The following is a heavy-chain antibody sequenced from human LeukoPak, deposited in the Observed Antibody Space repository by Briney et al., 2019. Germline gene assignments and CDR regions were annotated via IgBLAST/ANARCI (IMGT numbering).Heavy chain of an antibody. CDR2: ISAYNGNT. CDR1: GYTFTSYG. V-gene: IGHV1-18*01. D-gene: IGHD3-16*02. J-gene: IGHJ4*02. CDR3: ARGLNYVWGSYRWDPPYYFDY. Sequence: ASVKVSCKASGYTFTSYGISWLRQAPGQGLEWMGWISAYNGNTNYAQKLQGRVTMTTDTSTSTAYMELRSLRSDDTAVYYCARGLNYVWGSYRWDPPYYFDYWGQGTLVTVSS.